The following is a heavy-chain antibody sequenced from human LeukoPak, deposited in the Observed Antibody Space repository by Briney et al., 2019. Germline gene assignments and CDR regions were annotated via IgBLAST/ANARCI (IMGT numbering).Heavy chain of an antibody. D-gene: IGHD6-19*01. CDR2: ISTSGDST. V-gene: IGHV3-21*06. CDR3: VKNGWLDY. CDR1: GFTFSSQN. J-gene: IGHJ4*02. Sequence: GGSLRPSCAASGFTFSSQNMNWARQAPGKGLEWVAYISTSGDSTKYADSVEGRFTISRDNAENSLYLLMNSPRVEDTAVYYCVKNGWLDYWGQGILVTVSS.